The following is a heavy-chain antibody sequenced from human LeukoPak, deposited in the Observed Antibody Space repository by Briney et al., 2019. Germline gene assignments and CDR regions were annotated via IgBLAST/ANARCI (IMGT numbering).Heavy chain of an antibody. CDR2: ISRSASTI. CDR1: GFTFSDYY. D-gene: IGHD3-22*01. Sequence: GGSLRLSCAASGFTFSDYYMSWIRQAPGKGLEWVSYISRSASTIYYAGSVKGRFTISRDNAKNSLYLQMNSLRAEDTAVYYCARGYDSGSYYVYWGQGTLVTVSS. CDR3: ARGYDSGSYYVY. V-gene: IGHV3-11*04. J-gene: IGHJ4*02.